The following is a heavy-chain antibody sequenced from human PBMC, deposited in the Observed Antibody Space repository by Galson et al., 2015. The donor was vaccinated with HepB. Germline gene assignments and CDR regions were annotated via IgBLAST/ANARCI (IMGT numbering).Heavy chain of an antibody. CDR2: IWYDGSNK. V-gene: IGHV3-33*08. CDR3: ARGSRGWIWFGEFLFDY. Sequence: SLRLSCAASGFTFGSYGMHWVRQAPGKGLEWVAVIWYDGSNKYYADSVKGRFTISRGNSKNTLYLQMNSLRAEDTAVYYCARGSRGWIWFGEFLFDYWGQGTLVTVSS. J-gene: IGHJ4*02. CDR1: GFTFGSYG. D-gene: IGHD3-10*01.